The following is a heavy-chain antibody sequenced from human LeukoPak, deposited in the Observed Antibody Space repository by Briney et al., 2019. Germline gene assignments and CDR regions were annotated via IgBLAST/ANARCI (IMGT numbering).Heavy chain of an antibody. Sequence: GGSLRLSCAASGFTFSSYAMSWVRQAPEKGLEWVSAITGGGGSTYYADSVKGRVTISRDNSKNTLYLQMNSLKTEDTAVYYCSGCSGGSCDTIDYWGQGTLVTVSS. CDR2: ITGGGGST. CDR3: SGCSGGSCDTIDY. V-gene: IGHV3-23*01. CDR1: GFTFSSYA. D-gene: IGHD2-15*01. J-gene: IGHJ4*02.